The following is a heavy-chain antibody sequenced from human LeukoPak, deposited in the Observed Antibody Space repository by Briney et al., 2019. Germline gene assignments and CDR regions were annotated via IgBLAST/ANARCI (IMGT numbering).Heavy chain of an antibody. CDR1: GFIFTDYA. CDR2: ISWNSGNI. V-gene: IGHV3-9*01. CDR3: AKKGQADDYGKPD. D-gene: IGHD4-17*01. Sequence: PGGSLRLSCAASGFIFTDYAMHWVRQAPGKGLEWVSSISWNSGNIDYADSVKGRFTISRDNSKNTLYLQMNNLRADDTAVYYCAKKGQADDYGKPDWGQGTLVTVSS. J-gene: IGHJ4*02.